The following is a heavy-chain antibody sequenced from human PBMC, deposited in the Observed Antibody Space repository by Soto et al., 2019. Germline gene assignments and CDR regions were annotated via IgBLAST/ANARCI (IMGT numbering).Heavy chain of an antibody. Sequence: EVQLVESGGGLVQPGESLTVSCAASGFTFSNYWMSWVRQAPEKGLEWVANIKQDGSEKNYVDSVKGRFTISRDNAKNSLYLQMNSLRAEDTAVYYCARDRLTVDMLRFDYWGQGSLVTVSS. V-gene: IGHV3-7*01. D-gene: IGHD3-9*01. CDR1: GFTFSNYW. CDR3: ARDRLTVDMLRFDY. CDR2: IKQDGSEK. J-gene: IGHJ4*02.